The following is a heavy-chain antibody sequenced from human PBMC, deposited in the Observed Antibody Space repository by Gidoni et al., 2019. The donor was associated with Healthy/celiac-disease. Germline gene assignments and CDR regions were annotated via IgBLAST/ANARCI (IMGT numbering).Heavy chain of an antibody. V-gene: IGHV3-13*01. CDR2: IGTAGDT. Sequence: EVQLVESGGGVVQPGGSLRLSCAASGLTFSSYDLHWVRQATGKGLEWVSAIGTAGDTYYPGSVKGRFTISRENAKNALYLQMNSLSAGDTAVYYCARGDCSSTSCYRTTYYYYYMDVWGKGTTVTVSS. CDR1: GLTFSSYD. CDR3: ARGDCSSTSCYRTTYYYYYMDV. D-gene: IGHD2-2*01. J-gene: IGHJ6*03.